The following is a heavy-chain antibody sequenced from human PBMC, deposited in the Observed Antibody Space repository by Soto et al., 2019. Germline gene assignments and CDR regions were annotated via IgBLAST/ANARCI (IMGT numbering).Heavy chain of an antibody. J-gene: IGHJ5*02. V-gene: IGHV4-4*07. D-gene: IGHD1-1*01. CDR3: VRDGTKTLRDWFDP. CDR2: IYATGTT. Sequence: PSETLSLTCTVSGASISGFYWSWIRKSAGKGLEWIGRIYATGTTDYNPSLKSRVMMSVDTSKRQFSLKLRSVTAADTAVYYCVRDGTKTLRDWFDPWGQGISVTVSS. CDR1: GASISGFY.